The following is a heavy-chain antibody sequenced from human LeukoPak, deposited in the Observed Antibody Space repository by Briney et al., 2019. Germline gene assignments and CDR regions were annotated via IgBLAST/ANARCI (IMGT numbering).Heavy chain of an antibody. CDR3: ARHLDYCDYSYAFDI. J-gene: IGHJ3*02. CDR2: IYTSGST. D-gene: IGHD4-17*01. V-gene: IGHV4-61*02. CDR1: GGSISSGSYY. Sequence: SETLSLTCTVSGGSISSGSYYWSWIRQPAGKGLEWIGRIYTSGSTNYNPSLKSRVTISVDTSKNQFSLKLSSVTAADTAVYHCARHLDYCDYSYAFDIWGQGTMVTVSS.